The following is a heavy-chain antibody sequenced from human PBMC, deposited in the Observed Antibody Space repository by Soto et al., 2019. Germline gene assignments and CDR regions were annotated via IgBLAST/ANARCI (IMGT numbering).Heavy chain of an antibody. Sequence: GGSLRLSCAASGFTFSSYGMHWVRQAPGKGLEWVAVISYDGSNKYYADSVKGRFTISRDNSKNTLYLQMNSLRAEDTAVYYCAKDRAETEYYFDYWGQGTLVTVSS. V-gene: IGHV3-30*18. CDR3: AKDRAETEYYFDY. J-gene: IGHJ4*02. CDR1: GFTFSSYG. D-gene: IGHD3-10*01. CDR2: ISYDGSNK.